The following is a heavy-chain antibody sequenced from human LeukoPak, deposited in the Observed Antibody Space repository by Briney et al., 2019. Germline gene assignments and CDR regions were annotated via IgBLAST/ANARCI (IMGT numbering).Heavy chain of an antibody. J-gene: IGHJ6*03. CDR1: GYTFTSYG. D-gene: IGHD2-2*01. Sequence: ASVKVSCKASGYTFTSYGISWVRQAPGQGLEWMGWISTYNGNTNYAQKLQGRVTMTTDTSTSTAYMELRSLRSDDTAVYYCARARGYCSSTSCPYYMDVWGKGTTVTVSS. CDR2: ISTYNGNT. CDR3: ARARGYCSSTSCPYYMDV. V-gene: IGHV1-18*01.